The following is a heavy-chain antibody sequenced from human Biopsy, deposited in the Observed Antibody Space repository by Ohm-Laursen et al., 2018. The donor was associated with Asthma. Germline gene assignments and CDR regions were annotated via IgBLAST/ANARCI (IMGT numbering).Heavy chain of an antibody. CDR3: ARDSPSGSDFDYYYFDY. D-gene: IGHD5-12*01. CDR1: GRHFGSYN. J-gene: IGHJ4*02. CDR2: ISYDGTNT. Sequence: SLRLSCAASGRHFGSYNMHWARQAPGKGLEWVAIISYDGTNTYYADSVKGRFTISRDNSKNTLYLQMNGLKAEDTAVYYCARDSPSGSDFDYYYFDYWGQGSLVTVSS. V-gene: IGHV3-30-3*01.